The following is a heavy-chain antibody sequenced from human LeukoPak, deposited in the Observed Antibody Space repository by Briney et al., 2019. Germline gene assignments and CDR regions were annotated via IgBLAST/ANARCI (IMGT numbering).Heavy chain of an antibody. V-gene: IGHV3-7*01. D-gene: IGHD4-17*01. Sequence: GGSLRLPCAASGFTFSGSWMSWVRQAPGKGLEWVANINQDGSAKNYLDSVKGRFTISRDNAKNSLYLQMNSLRAEDTAVYYCARVIGSYGDSAYWGQGTLVTVSS. CDR3: ARVIGSYGDSAY. J-gene: IGHJ4*02. CDR2: INQDGSAK. CDR1: GFTFSGSW.